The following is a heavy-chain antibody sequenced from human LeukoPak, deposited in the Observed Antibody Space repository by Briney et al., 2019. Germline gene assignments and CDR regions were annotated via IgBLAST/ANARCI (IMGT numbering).Heavy chain of an antibody. V-gene: IGHV4-34*01. J-gene: IGHJ5*02. Sequence: KASETLSLTCAVYGGSFSGYYWSWIRQPPGKGLEWIGEINHSGSTNYNPSLKSRVTISVDTSKNQFSLKLSSVTAADTAVYYCARGPMYGASYNHWGQGTLVTVSS. CDR1: GGSFSGYY. D-gene: IGHD4/OR15-4a*01. CDR3: ARGPMYGASYNH. CDR2: INHSGST.